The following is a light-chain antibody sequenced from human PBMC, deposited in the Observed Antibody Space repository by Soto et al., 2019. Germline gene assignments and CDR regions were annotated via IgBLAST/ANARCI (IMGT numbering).Light chain of an antibody. J-gene: IGLJ1*01. CDR2: DVS. CDR3: CSYTRSTPIF. CDR1: SSDVGGYNY. V-gene: IGLV2-14*01. Sequence: QSVLTQPASVSGSPGQSITISCTGTSSDVGGYNYVSWYQQHPGKAPKLMIYDVSNRPSGVSNRFSGSKSGNTASLTISGLQAEYEAVYYCCSYTRSTPIFFGSGTTVTVL.